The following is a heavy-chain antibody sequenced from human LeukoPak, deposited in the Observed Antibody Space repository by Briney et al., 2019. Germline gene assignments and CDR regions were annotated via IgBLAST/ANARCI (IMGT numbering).Heavy chain of an antibody. J-gene: IGHJ3*02. CDR3: ASSRYCSGGSCTDI. V-gene: IGHV3-23*01. Sequence: GGSLGLSCAASGFTFSSYAMSWVRQAPGKGLEWVSAISASGGSTYYADSVKGRFTISRDNSKNTLSLQMDSLRAEDTAVYYCASSRYCSGGSCTDIWGQGTMVTVSS. D-gene: IGHD2-15*01. CDR2: ISASGGST. CDR1: GFTFSSYA.